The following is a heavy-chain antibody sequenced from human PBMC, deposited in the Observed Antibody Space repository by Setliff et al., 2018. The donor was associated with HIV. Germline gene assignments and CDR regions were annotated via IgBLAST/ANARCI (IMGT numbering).Heavy chain of an antibody. CDR3: ARDQGRDGYKHFDY. CDR2: IYHTGSS. J-gene: IGHJ4*02. V-gene: IGHV4-38-2*02. Sequence: SETLSLTCDVSGFSISSRYYWGWIRQSPGKGLEWIGNIYHTGSSYYNPSLNDRATISLDTSKNQFSLKLSSVTAADTAVYYCARDQGRDGYKHFDYWGQGTLVTVSS. CDR1: GFSISSRYY. D-gene: IGHD5-12*01.